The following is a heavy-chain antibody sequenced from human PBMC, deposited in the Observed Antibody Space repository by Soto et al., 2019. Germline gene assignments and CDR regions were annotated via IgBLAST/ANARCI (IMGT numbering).Heavy chain of an antibody. J-gene: IGHJ4*02. CDR1: GGPFTGHF. Sequence: QMQLQESGPGLVNTSETLSLSCTVSGGPFTGHFWTWIRQPPGKGLEWIGCAHSSGPTDYNPSLKSPVTISVDTSKKQFSLELKSVTSADTAVYYCARSRSNWDYWGQGTLVTVS. V-gene: IGHV4-59*11. CDR3: ARSRSNWDY. CDR2: AHSSGPT. D-gene: IGHD4-4*01.